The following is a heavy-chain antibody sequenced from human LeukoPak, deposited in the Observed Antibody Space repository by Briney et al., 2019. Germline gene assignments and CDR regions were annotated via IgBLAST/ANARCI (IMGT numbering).Heavy chain of an antibody. D-gene: IGHD5-24*01. Sequence: SETLSLTCTVSGGSISSYYWSWIRQPPGKGLEWIGYIYYSGSTNYNPSLKSRVTISVDTSKNQFSLKLSSVTAADTAVYYCARTVEMATVYFDYWGQGTLATVSS. CDR2: IYYSGST. V-gene: IGHV4-59*01. J-gene: IGHJ4*02. CDR3: ARTVEMATVYFDY. CDR1: GGSISSYY.